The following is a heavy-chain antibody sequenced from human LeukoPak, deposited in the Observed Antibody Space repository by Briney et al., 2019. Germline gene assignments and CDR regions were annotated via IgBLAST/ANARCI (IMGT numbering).Heavy chain of an antibody. CDR2: TNPNSGGT. V-gene: IGHV1-2*02. J-gene: IGHJ6*03. D-gene: IGHD1-1*01. Sequence: ASVKVSCKASGYTFTGYNINWVRQPPGQGLEWMGWTNPNSGGTNYAQKFQGRVTMTRDTSTSTASMELTRLRPDATAAYYCAREGGTNRAYMDVSGEGTTV. CDR1: GYTFTGYN. CDR3: AREGGTNRAYMDV.